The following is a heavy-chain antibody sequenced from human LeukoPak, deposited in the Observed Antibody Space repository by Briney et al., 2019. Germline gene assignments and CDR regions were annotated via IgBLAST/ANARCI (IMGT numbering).Heavy chain of an antibody. V-gene: IGHV3-43D*03. CDR3: AKDMAAYYYASGNIDY. J-gene: IGHJ4*02. CDR1: GFTFDDYA. D-gene: IGHD3-10*01. Sequence: GGSLRLSCAASGFTFDDYAMHWVRQAPGKGLEWVSLISWDGGGTYYADTVKGRFTISRDNSKNYLYLQMNSLRAEDTALYYCAKDMAAYYYASGNIDYWGQGTLVTVSS. CDR2: ISWDGGGT.